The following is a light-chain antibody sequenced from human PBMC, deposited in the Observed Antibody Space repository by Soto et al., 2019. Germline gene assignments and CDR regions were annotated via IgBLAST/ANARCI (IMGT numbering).Light chain of an antibody. J-gene: IGKJ5*01. CDR3: QQYTGPPTT. CDR2: GAS. V-gene: IGKV3-20*01. Sequence: EIVMTQSPATLSVSPGERATLSCWASQTVSSNYLAWCQQRPGQAPRLLIYGASTRAAGIPDRFSGSGSGTDFTLTITRLEPEDSAVYFCQQYTGPPTTFGQGTRLEI. CDR1: QTVSSNY.